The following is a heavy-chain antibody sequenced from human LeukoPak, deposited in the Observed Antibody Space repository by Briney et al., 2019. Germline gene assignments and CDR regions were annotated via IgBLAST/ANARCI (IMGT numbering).Heavy chain of an antibody. V-gene: IGHV4-39*07. CDR3: ASYLGPFDH. J-gene: IGHJ4*02. CDR1: GGSISSSSYY. CDR2: IYYSGRT. Sequence: SETLSLTCTVSGGSISSSSYYWGWIRQPPGKGLEWIGSIYYSGRTYYNPSLKSRVTISVDTSKNQFSLKLSSVTAADTAVYYCASYLGPFDHWGQGTLVTVSS.